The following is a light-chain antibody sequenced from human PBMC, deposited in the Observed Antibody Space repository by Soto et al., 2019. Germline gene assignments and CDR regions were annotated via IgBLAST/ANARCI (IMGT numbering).Light chain of an antibody. J-gene: IGKJ1*01. V-gene: IGKV1-5*01. CDR3: QQYKDSGWT. CDR2: DVS. Sequence: DIQMTQYPSTLSASVGDRVTITCRASQTVERWLAWYQQKPGKAPNLVISDVSSLERGVPSRFSGSGSGTEFTLTISGLQPDDFATYYCQQYKDSGWTFGQGTKVDIK. CDR1: QTVERW.